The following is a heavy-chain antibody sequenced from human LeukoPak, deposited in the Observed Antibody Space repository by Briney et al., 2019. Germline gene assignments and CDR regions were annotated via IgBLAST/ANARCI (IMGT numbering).Heavy chain of an antibody. J-gene: IGHJ5*02. V-gene: IGHV3-74*01. CDR1: GFTFSGYW. D-gene: IGHD2-21*02. Sequence: SGGSLRLSCAASGFTFSGYWMHWVRQVPGKGLVWVSRINDDGRYTVYADSVKGRFTISRDNSKNTLYLQMNSLRAEDTAVYYCAKGRVTAIPRNWFDPWGQGTLVTVSS. CDR3: AKGRVTAIPRNWFDP. CDR2: INDDGRYT.